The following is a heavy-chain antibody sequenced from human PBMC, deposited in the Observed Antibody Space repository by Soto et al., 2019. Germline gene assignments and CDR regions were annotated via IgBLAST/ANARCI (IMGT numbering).Heavy chain of an antibody. CDR3: AKCVFTSAPPTTVTTTPFDI. CDR1: GFTFSSYA. D-gene: IGHD4-17*01. Sequence: EVQLLESGGGLVQPGGSLRLSCAASGFTFSSYAMSWVRQAPGKGLEWVSAISGSGGSTYYADSVKGRFTISRDNSKNTLYLQMNSLRAEDTAVYYCAKCVFTSAPPTTVTTTPFDIWGQGTMVTVSS. J-gene: IGHJ3*02. CDR2: ISGSGGST. V-gene: IGHV3-23*01.